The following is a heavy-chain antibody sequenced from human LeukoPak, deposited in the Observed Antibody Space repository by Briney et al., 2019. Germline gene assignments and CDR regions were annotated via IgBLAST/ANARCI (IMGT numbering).Heavy chain of an antibody. Sequence: PGGSLRLSCAASGFTFSSYAMSWVRQAPGKGLERVSAIIGSGGSTYYADSVQGRFTISRDNSKNTLYLQMNSLRAEDTTVYYCATGRYYDSSGYSSNLSVIHLSAFVIWGPGKMVTVSS. CDR1: GFTFSSYA. CDR3: ATGRYYDSSGYSSNLSVIHLSAFVI. CDR2: IIGSGGST. V-gene: IGHV3-23*01. J-gene: IGHJ3*02. D-gene: IGHD3-22*01.